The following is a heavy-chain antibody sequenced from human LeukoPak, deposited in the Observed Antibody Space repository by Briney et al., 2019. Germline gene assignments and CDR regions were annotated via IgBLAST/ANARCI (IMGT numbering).Heavy chain of an antibody. CDR1: GFTFSTYW. CDR3: ARDLELTYYDSSGHDY. CDR2: INGDGSIT. V-gene: IGHV3-74*01. D-gene: IGHD3-22*01. J-gene: IGHJ4*02. Sequence: PGGSLRLSCAASGFTFSTYWMHWVRQVPGKGLVWVSRINGDGSITSYAESVKGRFIISRENAKNTVYLQMNSLRAEDTAVYYCARDLELTYYDSSGHDYWGQGTLVTVSS.